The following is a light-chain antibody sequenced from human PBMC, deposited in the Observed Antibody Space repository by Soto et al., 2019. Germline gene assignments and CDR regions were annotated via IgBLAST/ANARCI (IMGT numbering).Light chain of an antibody. CDR3: QQYDNLST. V-gene: IGKV1-33*01. CDR1: QDISNY. CDR2: DAS. J-gene: IGKJ5*01. Sequence: DIQMTQSPSSLSASVGDRVTITCQASQDISNYLNWYQHKPGKAPKLLIYDASNLETGVPSRFSGSGSGTDFTFTISSLQPEDIATYYCQQYDNLSTFGQGTRLEIK.